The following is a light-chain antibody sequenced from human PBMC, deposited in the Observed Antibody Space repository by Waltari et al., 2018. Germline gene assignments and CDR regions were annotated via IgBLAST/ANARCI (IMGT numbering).Light chain of an antibody. J-gene: IGLJ2*01. CDR2: LNSDGSH. CDR3: QTWGDGTVV. Sequence: QLVLTQSPSASASLGASVKLTCTLSSGHSSYAIPWPQQQPEKGPRYLMKLNSDGSHNKGDGIPDRFSGSSSGAERYLTISSLQSEDEADYYCQTWGDGTVVFGGGTKLTVL. CDR1: SGHSSYA. V-gene: IGLV4-69*01.